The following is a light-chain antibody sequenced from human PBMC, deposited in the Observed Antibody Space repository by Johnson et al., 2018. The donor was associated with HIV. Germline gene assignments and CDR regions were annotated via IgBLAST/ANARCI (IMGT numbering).Light chain of an antibody. Sequence: QSVLTQPPSVSAAPGQKVTISCSGSSSNIGNNYVSWYQQLPGTAPKLLIYENNKRPSGIPDRFSGSKSGTSATLGTTGLQPGDEADYYCGTWDSSLSAYVFGTGTQVTVL. V-gene: IGLV1-51*02. CDR3: GTWDSSLSAYV. CDR2: ENN. J-gene: IGLJ1*01. CDR1: SSNIGNNY.